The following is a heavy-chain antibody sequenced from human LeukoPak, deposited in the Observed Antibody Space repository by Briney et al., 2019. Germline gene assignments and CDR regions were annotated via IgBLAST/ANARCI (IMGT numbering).Heavy chain of an antibody. CDR1: DYSISSGYY. CDR2: MYHSGDT. Sequence: SETLSLTCSVSDYSISSGYYWGWIRQPPGKGLEWIGSMYHSGDTNYNPSLKSRVTISVDTSKNQFSLKLSSVTAADTAVYYCARTTEGYCRGRSCYSYYYYMDVWGKGTTVTVSS. J-gene: IGHJ6*03. D-gene: IGHD2-15*01. V-gene: IGHV4-38-2*02. CDR3: ARTTEGYCRGRSCYSYYYYMDV.